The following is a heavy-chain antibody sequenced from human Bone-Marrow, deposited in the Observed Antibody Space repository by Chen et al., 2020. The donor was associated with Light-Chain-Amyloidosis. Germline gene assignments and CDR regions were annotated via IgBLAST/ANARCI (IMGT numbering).Heavy chain of an antibody. CDR3: VRDLNLPFTGLYKGWFGS. CDR2: IHVFAICV. V-gene: IGHV3-74*01. CDR1: GFTFSDYW. D-gene: IGHD1-1*01. J-gene: IGHJ5*01. Sequence: EVQLVESGGGSVQPGGSLRLSCAASGFTFSDYWLHWVRQAPGKGLVWVSLIHVFAICVCYAYSVKGRFTISRDNARNTLYLQMNKLKAEDTAVYFCVRDLNLPFTGLYKGWFGSWGQGTLVTVSS.